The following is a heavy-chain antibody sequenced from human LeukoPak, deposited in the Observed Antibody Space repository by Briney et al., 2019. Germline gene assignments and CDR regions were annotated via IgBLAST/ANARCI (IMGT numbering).Heavy chain of an antibody. CDR1: GYNFTGYY. V-gene: IGHV1-2*04. D-gene: IGHD7-27*01. Sequence: ASVKVSCKASGYNFTGYYLHWVRQAPGQGLEWMGWMNPNNGGTNYAQKFQGWVTMTRDTSISTAYMELSRLRSDDTAVYYCARSPGDSYYYGLDVWGKGTTVTVSS. CDR2: MNPNNGGT. J-gene: IGHJ6*04. CDR3: ARSPGDSYYYGLDV.